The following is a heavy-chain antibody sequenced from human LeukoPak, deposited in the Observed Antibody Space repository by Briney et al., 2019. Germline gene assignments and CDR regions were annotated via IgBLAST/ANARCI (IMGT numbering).Heavy chain of an antibody. CDR1: GFTFSSYA. CDR2: ISSSSSYI. CDR3: ASGGDYDY. J-gene: IGHJ4*02. D-gene: IGHD3-10*01. V-gene: IGHV3-21*01. Sequence: GGSLRLSCTTSGFTFSSYALSWVRQAPGKGLEWVSSISSSSSYIYYADSVKGRFTISRDNAKNSLYLQMNSLRAEDTAVYYCASGGDYDYWGQGTLVTVSS.